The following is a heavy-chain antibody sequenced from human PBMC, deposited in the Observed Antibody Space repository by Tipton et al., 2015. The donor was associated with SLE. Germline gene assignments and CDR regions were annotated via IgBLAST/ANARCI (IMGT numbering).Heavy chain of an antibody. J-gene: IGHJ1*01. Sequence: TLSLTCTVSGGSISSYYWSWIRQPPGKGLEWIGYIYYSGSTYYNPSLKSRVTISVDTSKNQFSLKLSSVTAADAAVYYCARYGTYDGSRYFQHWGQGTLVTVSS. CDR3: ARYGTYDGSRYFQH. D-gene: IGHD1-26*01. CDR1: GGSISSYY. V-gene: IGHV4-59*01. CDR2: IYYSGST.